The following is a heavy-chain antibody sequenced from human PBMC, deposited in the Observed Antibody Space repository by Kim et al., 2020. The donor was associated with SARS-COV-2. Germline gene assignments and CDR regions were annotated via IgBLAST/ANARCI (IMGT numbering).Heavy chain of an antibody. J-gene: IGHJ2*01. D-gene: IGHD3-10*01. CDR2: INPNSGGT. CDR3: ARGCRIRYGSGSSTVGWYFDL. V-gene: IGHV1-2*05. Sequence: ASVKVSCKASGYTFTGYYMHWVRQAPGQGLEWMGRINPNSGGTNYAQKFQGRVTMTRDTSISTAYMELSRLRSDDTVVYYCARGCRIRYGSGSSTVGWYFDLWGRGTLVTVSS. CDR1: GYTFTGYY.